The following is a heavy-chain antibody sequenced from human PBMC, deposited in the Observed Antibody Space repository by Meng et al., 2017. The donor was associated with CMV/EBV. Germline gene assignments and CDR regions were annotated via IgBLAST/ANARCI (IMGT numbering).Heavy chain of an antibody. V-gene: IGHV1-2*02. CDR3: ARVIADEYGMDV. D-gene: IGHD2/OR15-2a*01. J-gene: IGHJ6*02. CDR2: INCDSGNT. CDR1: GCTFGYY. Sequence: ASVKVSCKASGCTFGYYMHWVRQAPGQGLEWMGWINCDSGNTKYTQQFQGRVTMTRDTSISTAYMEVSRLTADDTAVYYCARVIADEYGMDVWGQGTTVTVSS.